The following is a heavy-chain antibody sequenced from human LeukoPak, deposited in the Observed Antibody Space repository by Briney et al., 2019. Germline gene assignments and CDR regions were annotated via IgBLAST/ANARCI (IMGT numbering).Heavy chain of an antibody. CDR2: IYHSGST. J-gene: IGHJ3*02. CDR3: ARQLNAFDI. D-gene: IGHD5-24*01. CDR1: GYSISSGYY. Sequence: SETLSLTCAVSGYSISSGYYWGWLRQPPGKGLEWIGSIYHSGSTYYNPSLKSRVTISVDTSKNQLSLKLSSVTAADTAVYYCARQLNAFDIWGQGTMVTVSS. V-gene: IGHV4-38-2*01.